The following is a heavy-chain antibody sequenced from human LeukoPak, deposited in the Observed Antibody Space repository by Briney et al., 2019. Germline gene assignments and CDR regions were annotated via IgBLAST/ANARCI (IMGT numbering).Heavy chain of an antibody. V-gene: IGHV1-69*13. CDR1: GSTFSRFA. Sequence: SVKVSCKASGSTFSRFAMSWVRRAPRQGLEWMGGIIPIFGTANYAQRFQGRVTITADESTGTAYMELSGLRSEDTAVYYCARVASVDYFDYWGQGTLVTVSS. J-gene: IGHJ4*02. CDR2: IIPIFGTA. CDR3: ARVASVDYFDY. D-gene: IGHD6-13*01.